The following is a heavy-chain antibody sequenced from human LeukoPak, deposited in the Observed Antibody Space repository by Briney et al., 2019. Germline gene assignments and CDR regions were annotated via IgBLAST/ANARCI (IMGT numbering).Heavy chain of an antibody. V-gene: IGHV4-59*01. CDR1: GGSISTYY. CDR3: ATGIVGATLNY. CDR2: IYYSGST. D-gene: IGHD1-26*01. Sequence: SETLSLTCTVSGGSISTYYWSWIRQPPGKGLEWIGYIYYSGSTNYNPSLKSRVTISVDTSKNQFSLKLSSVTAADTAVYYCATGIVGATLNYWGQGTLVTVSS. J-gene: IGHJ4*02.